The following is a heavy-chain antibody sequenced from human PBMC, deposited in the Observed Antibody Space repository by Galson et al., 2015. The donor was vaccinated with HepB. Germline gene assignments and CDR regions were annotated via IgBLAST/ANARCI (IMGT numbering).Heavy chain of an antibody. CDR2: TTHSGIT. CDR1: GGSFSDYF. V-gene: IGHV4-34*01. D-gene: IGHD5-18*01. J-gene: IGHJ4*02. Sequence: SETLSLTCAVYGGSFSDYFWTWIRQPPWKGLEWIGQTTHSGITNYNPSLESRVTISVDTSKNQFYLRLSSVTAADTGIYYCARVKPLWFSSLKVPHCFDYWGPGALVTVSS. CDR3: ARVKPLWFSSLKVPHCFDY.